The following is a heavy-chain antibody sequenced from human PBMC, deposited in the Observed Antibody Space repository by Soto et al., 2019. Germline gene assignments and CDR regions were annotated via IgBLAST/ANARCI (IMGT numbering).Heavy chain of an antibody. CDR2: IYYSGST. D-gene: IGHD4-17*01. J-gene: IGHJ4*02. V-gene: IGHV4-59*08. CDR1: GGSISSYY. CDR3: ARHWDYDYGDYVFDY. Sequence: PSETLSLTCAVSGGSISSYYWSWIRQPPGKGLEWIGYIYYSGSTNYNPSLKSRVTISVDTSKNQFSLKLSTVTAADTAVYYCARHWDYDYGDYVFDYWGQGTLVTVSS.